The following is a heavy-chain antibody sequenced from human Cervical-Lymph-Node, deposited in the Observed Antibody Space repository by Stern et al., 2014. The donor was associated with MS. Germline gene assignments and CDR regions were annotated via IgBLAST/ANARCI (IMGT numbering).Heavy chain of an antibody. CDR1: GYTFTGYS. D-gene: IGHD3-22*01. CDR3: ARVTRHYYHDNSGYFEY. CDR2: INPNSGVT. Sequence: VQLVESGAEVKKPGASVKVSCKTSGYTFTGYSMHWVRQAPGQGLEWMGRINPNSGVTNYAQKFEGRVTMTRDTSINTAYMELSGLTSDDTAVYYCARVTRHYYHDNSGYFEYWGHGTLVAVSS. V-gene: IGHV1-2*06. J-gene: IGHJ4*01.